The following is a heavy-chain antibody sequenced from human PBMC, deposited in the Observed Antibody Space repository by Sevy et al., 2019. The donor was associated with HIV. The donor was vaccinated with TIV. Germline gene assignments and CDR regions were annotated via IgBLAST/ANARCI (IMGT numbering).Heavy chain of an antibody. CDR1: GFTFSDHY. J-gene: IGHJ4*02. D-gene: IGHD3-10*01. Sequence: GGSLRLSCAASGFTFSDHYMDWVRRAPGKGLEWVGRTRNKANSYTTEYAASVKGRFTISRDDSKNSLYLQMNSLKTEDTAVYYCARCTMVRGVTCDYWGQGTLVTVSS. CDR3: ARCTMVRGVTCDY. V-gene: IGHV3-72*01. CDR2: TRNKANSYTT.